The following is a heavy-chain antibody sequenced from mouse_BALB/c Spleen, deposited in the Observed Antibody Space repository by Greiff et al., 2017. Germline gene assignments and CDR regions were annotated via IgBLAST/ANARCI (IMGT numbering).Heavy chain of an antibody. CDR2: IDPANGNT. CDR3: AREEDGYYYFDY. J-gene: IGHJ2*01. CDR1: GFNIKDTY. V-gene: IGHV14-3*02. D-gene: IGHD2-3*01. Sequence: VQLKQSGAELVKPGASVKLSCTASGFNIKDTYMHWVKQRPEQGLEWIGRIDPANGNTKYDPKFQGKATITADTSSNTAYLQLSSLTSEDTAVYYCAREEDGYYYFDYWGQGTTLTVSS.